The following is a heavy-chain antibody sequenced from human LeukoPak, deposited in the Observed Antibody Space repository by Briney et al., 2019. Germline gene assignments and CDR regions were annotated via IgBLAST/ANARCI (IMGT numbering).Heavy chain of an antibody. CDR2: ISAYNGNT. D-gene: IGHD3-3*01. Sequence: ASVKVSCKASGYTFTSYGISWVRQAPGRGLEWMGWISAYNGNTNYAQKLQGRVTMTTDTYTSTAYMELRSLRSDDTAVYYCARGKDTYYDFWSGYPGRPTVFDPWGQGTLVTVSS. V-gene: IGHV1-18*01. CDR1: GYTFTSYG. CDR3: ARGKDTYYDFWSGYPGRPTVFDP. J-gene: IGHJ5*02.